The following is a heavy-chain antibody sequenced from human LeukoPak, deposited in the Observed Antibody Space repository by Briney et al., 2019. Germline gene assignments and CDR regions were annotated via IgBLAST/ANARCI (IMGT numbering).Heavy chain of an antibody. CDR1: GYTLTELS. Sequence: ASVKVSCKVSGYTLTELSIHWVRQAPGKGLEWMGGFDPEDGETIYAQKFQGRVTMTEDTSTDTAYMQLSGLRSEDTAVYYRAQWATWNDGLGSAVYWFDPWGQGTLVTVSS. D-gene: IGHD1-1*01. CDR2: FDPEDGET. V-gene: IGHV1-24*01. J-gene: IGHJ5*02. CDR3: AQWATWNDGLGSAVYWFDP.